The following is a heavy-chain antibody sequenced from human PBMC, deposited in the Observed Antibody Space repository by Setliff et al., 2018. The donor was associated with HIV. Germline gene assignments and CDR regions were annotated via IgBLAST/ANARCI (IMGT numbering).Heavy chain of an antibody. Sequence: GASVKVSCKASQYTFTDYYMHWVQQAPGKGLEWMGRVDPEDDKTIYAEKFQGRVTMTTATSSDTAYLYLSSLRPEDTAVYYCVTGEGLRFWGQGTLVTVAS. V-gene: IGHV1-69-2*01. D-gene: IGHD2-15*01. CDR3: VTGEGLRF. CDR2: VDPEDDKT. CDR1: QYTFTDYY. J-gene: IGHJ4*02.